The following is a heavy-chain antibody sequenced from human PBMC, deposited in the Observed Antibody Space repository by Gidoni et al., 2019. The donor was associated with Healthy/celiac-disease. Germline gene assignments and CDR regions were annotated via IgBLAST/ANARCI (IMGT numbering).Heavy chain of an antibody. V-gene: IGHV3-23*01. Sequence: EVQLLESGGGLVQPGGSLRLACAVSGVTFSSYALSWVRRAPGKGLEWVSAISGSGGSTSYADSVKGRFTISRDNSKNTLYLQMTSLRAEDTAVYYCAKDSEEYSGYENDYWGQGTLVTVSS. J-gene: IGHJ4*02. CDR1: GVTFSSYA. D-gene: IGHD5-12*01. CDR2: ISGSGGST. CDR3: AKDSEEYSGYENDY.